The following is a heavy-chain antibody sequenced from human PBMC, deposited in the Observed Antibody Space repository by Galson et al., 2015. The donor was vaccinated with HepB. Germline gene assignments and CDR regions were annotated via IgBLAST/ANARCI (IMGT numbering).Heavy chain of an antibody. V-gene: IGHV3-49*03. CDR3: TRFNDILTGYSYSYYFDY. CDR2: IRSKAYGGTT. CDR1: GFTFGDYA. Sequence: SLRLSCAASGFTFGDYAMSWFRQAPGKGLEWVGFIRSKAYGGTTEYAASVKGRFTISRDDSKSIAYLQMNSLKTEDTAVYYCTRFNDILTGYSYSYYFDYWGQGTLVTVSS. D-gene: IGHD3-9*01. J-gene: IGHJ4*02.